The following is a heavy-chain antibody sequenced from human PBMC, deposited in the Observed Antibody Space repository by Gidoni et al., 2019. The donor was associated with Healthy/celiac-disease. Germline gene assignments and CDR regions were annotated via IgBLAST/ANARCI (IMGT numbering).Heavy chain of an antibody. J-gene: IGHJ6*02. Sequence: QVQLVQSGAEVTKPGASVKVSCKASGYTFTSYDINWVRQATGQGLEWMGWMNPNSGNTGDAQKFQGRVTMTRNTSISTAYMELSSLRSEDTAVYYCARSRSIAARPRLYYYYGMDVWGQGTTVTVSS. D-gene: IGHD6-6*01. V-gene: IGHV1-8*01. CDR2: MNPNSGNT. CDR3: ARSRSIAARPRLYYYYGMDV. CDR1: GYTFTSYD.